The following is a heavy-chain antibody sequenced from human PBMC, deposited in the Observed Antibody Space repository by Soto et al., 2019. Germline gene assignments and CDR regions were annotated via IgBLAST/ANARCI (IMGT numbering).Heavy chain of an antibody. J-gene: IGHJ5*02. Sequence: GGSLRLSCAASGFTFSSYAMSWVRQAPGKGLEWVSAISGSGGSTYYADSVKGRFTISRGNSKNTLYLQMNSLRAEDTAVYYCAKDQEQQLVESGPKNWFDPWGQGTLVTVSS. CDR2: ISGSGGST. CDR3: AKDQEQQLVESGPKNWFDP. V-gene: IGHV3-23*01. CDR1: GFTFSSYA. D-gene: IGHD6-13*01.